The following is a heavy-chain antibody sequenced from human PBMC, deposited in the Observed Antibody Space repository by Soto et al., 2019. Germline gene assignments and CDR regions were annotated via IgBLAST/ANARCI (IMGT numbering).Heavy chain of an antibody. CDR1: GYTFTTYG. CDR3: TREGSAPYYYYGMDA. Sequence: ASVKVSCKASGYTFTTYGISCVRQAPGQGLEWLGWINTHNGNTNYAQNLQGRVIMTADTSTNTAYMELRSLRSDDTAIYYCTREGSAPYYYYGMDAWGQGTTVTVSS. J-gene: IGHJ6*02. D-gene: IGHD3-10*01. V-gene: IGHV1-18*01. CDR2: INTHNGNT.